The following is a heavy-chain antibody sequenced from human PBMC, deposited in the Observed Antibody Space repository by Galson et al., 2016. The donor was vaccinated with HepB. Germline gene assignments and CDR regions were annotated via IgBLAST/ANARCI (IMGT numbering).Heavy chain of an antibody. CDR3: ARKTDTGNGDY. CDR2: INGRGGGST. J-gene: IGHJ4*02. CDR1: GFTFSSFD. D-gene: IGHD4-23*01. Sequence: SLRLSCAASGFTFSSFDMSWVRQAPGKGLEWVSGINGRGGGSTYYADSVKGRFTISRDNSKNTLYVQMKSLRAEDTAVYYCARKTDTGNGDYWGQGTLVTVSS. V-gene: IGHV3-23*01.